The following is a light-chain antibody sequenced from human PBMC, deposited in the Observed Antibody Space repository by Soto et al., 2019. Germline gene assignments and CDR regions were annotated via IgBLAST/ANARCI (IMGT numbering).Light chain of an antibody. CDR3: CSYARSSRV. V-gene: IGLV2-23*02. CDR2: EVT. J-gene: IGLJ3*02. CDR1: SSDVGSYNF. Sequence: QSVLTQPASVSGSPGQTITISCTGTSSDVGSYNFVSWYQQHPGKAHKLLIYEVTKRPSGVSNRFSGSKSGNMASLTISGLQAEDEADYSCCSYARSSRVFGGGTKLTVL.